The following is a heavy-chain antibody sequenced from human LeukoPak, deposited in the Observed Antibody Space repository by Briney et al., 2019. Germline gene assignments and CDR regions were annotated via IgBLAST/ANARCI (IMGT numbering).Heavy chain of an antibody. J-gene: IGHJ4*02. D-gene: IGHD6-19*01. CDR3: AKDTVAGTELYWNFDY. Sequence: QPGRSLRLSCAASGFTFDDYAMHWVRQAPGKGLEWVSGISWNSGSIGYADSVKGRFTISRDNAKNSLYLQMNSLRAEDTALYYCAKDTVAGTELYWNFDYWGQGTLVTVSS. CDR2: ISWNSGSI. V-gene: IGHV3-9*01. CDR1: GFTFDDYA.